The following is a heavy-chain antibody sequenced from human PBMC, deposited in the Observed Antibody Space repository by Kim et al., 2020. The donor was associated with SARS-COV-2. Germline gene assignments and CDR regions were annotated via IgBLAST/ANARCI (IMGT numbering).Heavy chain of an antibody. CDR3: VRASGSYYDYYYYGMDV. Sequence: GGSLRLSCAASGFTFSSYWMHWVRQAPGKGLVWVSRINSDGSSTSYADSVKGRFTISRDNAKNTLYLQMNSLRAEDTAVYYCVRASGSYYDYYYYGMDVWGQGTTVTVSS. D-gene: IGHD1-26*01. J-gene: IGHJ6*02. V-gene: IGHV3-74*01. CDR1: GFTFSSYW. CDR2: INSDGSST.